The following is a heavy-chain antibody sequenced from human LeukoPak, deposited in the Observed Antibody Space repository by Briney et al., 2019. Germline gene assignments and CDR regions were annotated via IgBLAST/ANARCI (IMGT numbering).Heavy chain of an antibody. Sequence: GGSLRLSCAPSRFRVSEYDMHWVRHPTGKGLEWVSAIGIVGDTYYVGSVKGRFTMSRDNASNKVHLQMNSLRDGDTGVYYCLRDYHGMDVWGQGTTVIVSS. J-gene: IGHJ6*02. V-gene: IGHV3-13*01. CDR3: LRDYHGMDV. CDR1: RFRVSEYD. D-gene: IGHD3-16*02. CDR2: IGIVGDT.